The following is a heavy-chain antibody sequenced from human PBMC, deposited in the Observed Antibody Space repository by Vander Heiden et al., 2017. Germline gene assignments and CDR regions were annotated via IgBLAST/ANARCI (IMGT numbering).Heavy chain of an antibody. Sequence: EVQLVESGGAFVQPGGSLKLSCAASGVPFIVSSMHWVRQASGKGLKWVGRIRNKDNNYATVYSESVKGRFTISRDDSKNTVYLQMNSLKTEDTAVYYCNTNFGIWGQGTMVTVSS. V-gene: IGHV3-73*02. CDR1: GVPFIVSS. CDR3: NTNFGI. CDR2: IRNKDNNYAT. J-gene: IGHJ3*02.